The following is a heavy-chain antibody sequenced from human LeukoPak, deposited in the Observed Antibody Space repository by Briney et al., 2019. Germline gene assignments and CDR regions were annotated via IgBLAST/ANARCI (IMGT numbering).Heavy chain of an antibody. CDR3: ARQVGGMTTVTADFDH. CDR2: IHHSGSP. V-gene: IGHV4-38-2*02. Sequence: PSETLSLTCTVSGFSISSGYYWGWIRQPPGKGLEWIGSIHHSGSPYYKSSLKGRVTISLDMSRNQFSLKLNSVTAADTAVYYCARQVGGMTTVTADFDHWGQGTLVTVPS. J-gene: IGHJ4*02. CDR1: GFSISSGYY. D-gene: IGHD4-17*01.